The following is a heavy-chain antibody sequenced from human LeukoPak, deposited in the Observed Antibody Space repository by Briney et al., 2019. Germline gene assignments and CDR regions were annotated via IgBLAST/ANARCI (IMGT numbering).Heavy chain of an antibody. V-gene: IGHV4-39*07. J-gene: IGHJ4*02. CDR3: ACGWYRGNFDY. Sequence: PSETLSLTCSVSGDSISLSFYYWGWIRQPPGKALEWIGSVYYSGTTSYNPSLKSRVTISVDMSKNHFSLRLRSVTAADTAMYYCACGWYRGNFDYWGQGTLVTVSS. CDR1: GDSISLSFYY. D-gene: IGHD6-19*01. CDR2: VYYSGTT.